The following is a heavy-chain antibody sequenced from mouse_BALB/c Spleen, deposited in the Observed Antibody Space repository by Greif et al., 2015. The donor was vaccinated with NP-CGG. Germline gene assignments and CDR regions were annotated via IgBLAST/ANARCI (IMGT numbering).Heavy chain of an antibody. CDR1: GYAFSSYW. Sequence: VKLVESGAELVRPGSSVKISCKASGYAFSSYWMNWVKQRPGQGLEWIGQIYPGDGDTNYNGKFKGKATLTADKSSSTAYMQLSSLTSEDSAVYFCARYYGSSYNFDYWGQGTTLTVSS. CDR2: IYPGDGDT. CDR3: ARYYGSSYNFDY. D-gene: IGHD1-1*01. J-gene: IGHJ2*01. V-gene: IGHV1-80*01.